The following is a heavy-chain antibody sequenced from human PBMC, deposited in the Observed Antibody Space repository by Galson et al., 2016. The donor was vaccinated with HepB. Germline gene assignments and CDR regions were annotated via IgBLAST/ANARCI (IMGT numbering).Heavy chain of an antibody. CDR1: GYTFTSFG. CDR3: ARGEVGAKHDYYFDY. V-gene: IGHV1-18*01. CDR2: ISAYNGNT. J-gene: IGHJ4*02. Sequence: SVKVSCKASGYTFTSFGISWVRQAPGQGLEWMGWISAYNGNTNFAQKFQGRVTLTTDKSTSTAYMELRSLRSDDTAVYYCARGEVGAKHDYYFDYWGQGTLVTVSS. D-gene: IGHD1-26*01.